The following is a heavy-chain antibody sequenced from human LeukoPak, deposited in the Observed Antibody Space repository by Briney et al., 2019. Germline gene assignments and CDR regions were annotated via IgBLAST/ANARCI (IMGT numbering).Heavy chain of an antibody. J-gene: IGHJ5*02. Sequence: SETLSLTCTVSGGSISSSSYYWSWIRQPPGKGLEWVGYIYYSGSTNYNPSLKSRVTISVDTSKNQFSLKLSSVTAADTAVYYCARVDRRRVKQQLVLGWFDPWGQGTLVTVSS. CDR2: IYYSGST. CDR1: GGSISSSSYY. V-gene: IGHV4-61*01. D-gene: IGHD6-13*01. CDR3: ARVDRRRVKQQLVLGWFDP.